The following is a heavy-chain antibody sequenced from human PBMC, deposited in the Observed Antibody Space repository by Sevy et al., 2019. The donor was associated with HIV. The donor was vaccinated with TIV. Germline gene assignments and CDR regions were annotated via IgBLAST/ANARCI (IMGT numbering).Heavy chain of an antibody. D-gene: IGHD2-15*01. CDR3: ARHAGNLVDATNNYFDY. CDR1: GASISSSSYY. V-gene: IGHV4-39*01. J-gene: IGHJ4*02. CDR2: IYYSGNT. Sequence: QSQTLSLTCTVSGASISSSSYYWGWIRQPPGKGLEWIGSIYYSGNTYYNPSLKSRITISVDTSKNQFSLKVSSVTAADTAVYYCARHAGNLVDATNNYFDYWGQGTLVTVSS.